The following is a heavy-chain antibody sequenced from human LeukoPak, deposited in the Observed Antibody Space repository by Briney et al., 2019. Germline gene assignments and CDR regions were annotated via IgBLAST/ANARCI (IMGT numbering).Heavy chain of an antibody. Sequence: GGSLRLSCAASGFTFSSYGMHWVRQAPGKGLEWVAVISYDGSNKYYADSVKGRFTISRDNSKNTLYLQMNSLRAEDTAVYYCAKPYYYGSGSYYTFDYWGQGTLVTVSS. CDR1: GFTFSSYG. V-gene: IGHV3-30*18. CDR3: AKPYYYGSGSYYTFDY. D-gene: IGHD3-10*01. CDR2: ISYDGSNK. J-gene: IGHJ4*02.